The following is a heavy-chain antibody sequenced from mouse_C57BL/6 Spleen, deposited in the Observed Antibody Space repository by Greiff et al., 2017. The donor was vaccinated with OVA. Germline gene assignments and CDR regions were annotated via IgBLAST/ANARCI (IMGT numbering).Heavy chain of an antibody. CDR3: ARCYSNYGWYFDV. Sequence: VQLQQSGAELVRPGASVTLSCKASGYTFTDYEMHWVKQTPVHGLEWIGAIDPETGGTAYNQKFKGKAILTADKSSSTAYMELRSLTSEDSAVYYCARCYSNYGWYFDVWGTGTTVTVSS. D-gene: IGHD2-5*01. CDR2: IDPETGGT. V-gene: IGHV1-15*01. CDR1: GYTFTDYE. J-gene: IGHJ1*03.